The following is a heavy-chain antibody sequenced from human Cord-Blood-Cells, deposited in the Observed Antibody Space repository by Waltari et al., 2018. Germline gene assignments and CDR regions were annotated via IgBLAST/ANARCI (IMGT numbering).Heavy chain of an antibody. CDR2: INPNSGGT. V-gene: IGHV1-2*02. D-gene: IGHD4-4*01. J-gene: IGHJ1*01. CDR1: GYTFTGYY. CDR3: ARDMGTIGHKDSNEYFQH. Sequence: QVQLVQSGAEVKKPGASVKVSCKASGYTFTGYYMHWVRQAPGQGLEWMGWINPNSGGTNYAQKFQGRVTMTRDTSISTAYMGLSRLRSDDTAVYYCARDMGTIGHKDSNEYFQHWGQGTLVTVSS.